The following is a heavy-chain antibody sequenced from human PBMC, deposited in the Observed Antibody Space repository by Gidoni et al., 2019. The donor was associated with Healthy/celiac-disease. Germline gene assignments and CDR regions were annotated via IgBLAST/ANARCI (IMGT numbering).Heavy chain of an antibody. V-gene: IGHV1-3*01. CDR1: GYTFNSYA. D-gene: IGHD2-2*02. J-gene: IGHJ4*02. Sequence: QVQLVQSGAEVKKPGASVKVSCKASGYTFNSYAMHWVRQAPGQRLEWMGWINAGNGNTKYSQKFQGRVTITRDTSASTAYMELSSLRSEDTAVYYCARDWIRNIVVVPAAIRRDSSGWPYFDYWGQGTLVTVSS. CDR2: INAGNGNT. CDR3: ARDWIRNIVVVPAAIRRDSSGWPYFDY.